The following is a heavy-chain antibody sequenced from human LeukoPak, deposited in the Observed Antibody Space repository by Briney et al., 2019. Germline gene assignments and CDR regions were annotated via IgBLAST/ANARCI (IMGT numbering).Heavy chain of an antibody. Sequence: SETLSLTCAVYGGSFSAYCWSWIRQPPGKGLEWIGEINHSGSTNYNPSLESQVTISVDTSKNQFSLKLTSVTAADTAVYYCARGWSNCVPWYYFYMDVWGKGTTVTVSS. CDR2: INHSGST. J-gene: IGHJ6*03. CDR1: GGSFSAYC. V-gene: IGHV4-34*01. D-gene: IGHD4-11*01. CDR3: ARGWSNCVPWYYFYMDV.